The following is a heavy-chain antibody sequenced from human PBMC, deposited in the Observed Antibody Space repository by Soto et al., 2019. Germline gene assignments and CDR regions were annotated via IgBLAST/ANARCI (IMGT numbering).Heavy chain of an antibody. Sequence: SETLSLTCAVSGGSISSGGYSWSWIRQPPGKGLEWIGYIYHSGSTYYNPSLKSRVTISVDRSKNQFSRKLSSVTAADTAVYYCARSGDYGQYYFDYWGQGTLVTVSS. CDR2: IYHSGST. CDR1: GGSISSGGYS. CDR3: ARSGDYGQYYFDY. J-gene: IGHJ4*02. D-gene: IGHD4-17*01. V-gene: IGHV4-30-2*01.